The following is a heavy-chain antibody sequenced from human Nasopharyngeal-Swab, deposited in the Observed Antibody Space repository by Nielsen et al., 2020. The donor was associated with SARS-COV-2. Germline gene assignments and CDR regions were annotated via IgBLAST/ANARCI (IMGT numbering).Heavy chain of an antibody. Sequence: GESLKISCAASGFTFSSYSMNWVRQAPGKGLEWVSSISSSSSYIYYADSVKGRFTISRDNAKNSLYLQMNSLRAEDTAVYYCARTRSPYGDYVDFDYWGKGTLVTGSS. CDR3: ARTRSPYGDYVDFDY. J-gene: IGHJ4*02. D-gene: IGHD4-17*01. CDR1: GFTFSSYS. CDR2: ISSSSSYI. V-gene: IGHV3-21*01.